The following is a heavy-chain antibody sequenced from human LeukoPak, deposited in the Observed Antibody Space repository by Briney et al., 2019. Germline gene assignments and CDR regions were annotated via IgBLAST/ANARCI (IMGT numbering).Heavy chain of an antibody. CDR3: VCPLFLEAHPPTYDFHD. CDR2: ISRSGHRK. CDR1: GFTFGSYD. V-gene: IGHV3-23*01. Sequence: GGSLRLSCATSGFTFGSYDMSWVRQAPGKGLEWVAGISRSGHRKYYADSVKGRFTISRDSSKNTSYLQMNSLRAEDTATYYCVCPLFLEAHPPTYDFHDWGEGSLVIVSS. J-gene: IGHJ4*02. D-gene: IGHD3-3*01.